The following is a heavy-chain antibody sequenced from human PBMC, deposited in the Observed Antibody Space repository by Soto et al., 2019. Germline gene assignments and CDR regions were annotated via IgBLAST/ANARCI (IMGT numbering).Heavy chain of an antibody. J-gene: IGHJ4*02. CDR1: GFTFDDFG. CDR2: LSYDGSHE. D-gene: IGHD3-22*01. CDR3: AKEMFPRTVLDSSSPWGDY. V-gene: IGHV3-30*18. Sequence: QVQLVESGGGVVQPGTSLKLSCAASGFTFDDFGFHWVRQAPGKGLEWVATLSYDGSHEYYADSVKGRFTISRHNSKITLYLQMNGLKTEDTAMYYCAKEMFPRTVLDSSSPWGDYWGQGTLVTVSS.